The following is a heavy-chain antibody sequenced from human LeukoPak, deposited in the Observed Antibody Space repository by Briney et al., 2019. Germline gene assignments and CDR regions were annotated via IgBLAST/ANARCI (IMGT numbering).Heavy chain of an antibody. CDR2: ISSSSSYI. CDR3: VRDPSYGSSWYYYMDV. J-gene: IGHJ6*03. V-gene: IGHV3-21*01. D-gene: IGHD6-13*01. CDR1: GFTFSSYS. Sequence: GGSLRLSCAASGFTFSSYSMNWVRQAPGKGLEWVSSISSSSSYIYYADSVKGRFTISRDNAKNSLYLQMNSLRAEDTAVYYCVRDPSYGSSWYYYMDVWGKGTTVTVSS.